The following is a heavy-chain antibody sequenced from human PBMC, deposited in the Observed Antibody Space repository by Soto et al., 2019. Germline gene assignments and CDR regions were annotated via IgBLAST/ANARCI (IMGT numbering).Heavy chain of an antibody. V-gene: IGHV4-38-2*01. CDR1: GYSISSGLY. Sequence: PSETLSLTCAVSGYSISSGLYCGWIRQPPGKGLEWIGTIYRGGITYYNPSLKSRVTISIDTSKNHFSLRLGSVTATDTAVYFCAIGNPDWFDPWGQGTLVTVSS. J-gene: IGHJ5*02. CDR3: AIGNPDWFDP. D-gene: IGHD1-1*01. CDR2: IYRGGIT.